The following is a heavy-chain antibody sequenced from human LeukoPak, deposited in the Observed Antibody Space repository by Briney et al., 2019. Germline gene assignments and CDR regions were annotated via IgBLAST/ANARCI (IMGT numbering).Heavy chain of an antibody. D-gene: IGHD3-22*01. J-gene: IGHJ5*02. CDR2: XIPIFGTA. CDR3: AREGSYDSSGLETWA. V-gene: IGHV1-69*13. CDR1: GGTFSSYA. Sequence: ASVKVSCKASGGTFSSYAISWVRQAPGQGLEWMXXXIPIFGTAXXXQKFQXXVTITADESTSTAYMELSSLRSEDTAVYYCAREGSYDSSGLETWAWGQGTLVTVSS.